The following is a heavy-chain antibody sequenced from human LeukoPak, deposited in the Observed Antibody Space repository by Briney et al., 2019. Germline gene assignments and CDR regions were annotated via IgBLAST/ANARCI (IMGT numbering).Heavy chain of an antibody. CDR1: GGSISSGDYY. CDR3: ARGGRGDGYNAARFDY. J-gene: IGHJ4*02. D-gene: IGHD5-24*01. V-gene: IGHV4-30-4*01. CDR2: IYYSGST. Sequence: PSETLSLTCTVSGGSISSGDYYWTWIRQPPGKGLEWIGYIYYSGSTYYNPSLKSRVTISVDTSKNQFSLKLSSVTAADTAVYYCARGGRGDGYNAARFDYWGQGTLVTVSS.